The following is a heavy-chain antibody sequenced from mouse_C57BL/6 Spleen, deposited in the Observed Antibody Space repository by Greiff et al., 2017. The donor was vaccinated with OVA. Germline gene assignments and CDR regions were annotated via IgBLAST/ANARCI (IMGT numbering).Heavy chain of an antibody. CDR3: ARGGDYGCYVWCFDV. CDR2: IYPRDGST. V-gene: IGHV1-78*01. CDR1: GYTFTDHT. J-gene: IGHJ1*03. D-gene: IGHD1-1*01. Sequence: VQLQQSDAELVKPGASVKISCKVSGYTFTDHTIHWMKQRPEQGLEWIGYIYPRDGSTKYNEKFKGKAKLTADKSSSTAYMQLNSLTSEDSAVYFCARGGDYGCYVWCFDVWGTGTTVTVSS.